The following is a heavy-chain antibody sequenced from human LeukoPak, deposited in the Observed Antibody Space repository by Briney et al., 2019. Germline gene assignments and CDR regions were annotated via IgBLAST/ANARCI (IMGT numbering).Heavy chain of an antibody. J-gene: IGHJ4*02. Sequence: SVKVSCKASGGTFSSYAISWVRQAPGQGLEWMGGIIPIFGAANYAQKFQGRVTITTDESTSTAYMELSSLRSEDTAVYYCARGGYYYDSSGYYYGSFDYWGQGTLVTVSS. CDR3: ARGGYYYDSSGYYYGSFDY. V-gene: IGHV1-69*05. D-gene: IGHD3-22*01. CDR2: IIPIFGAA. CDR1: GGTFSSYA.